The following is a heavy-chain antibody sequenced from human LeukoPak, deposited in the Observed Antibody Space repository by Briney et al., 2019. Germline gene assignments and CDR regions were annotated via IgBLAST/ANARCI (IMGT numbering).Heavy chain of an antibody. CDR1: GGTFSSYA. CDR3: ARGPGGGADY. V-gene: IGHV1-69*04. Sequence: GASVKVSCKASGGTFSSYAISWVRQAPGQGLEWMGRIIPILGIANYAQKFQGRVTITADKSTSTAYMEMSSLRSEDTAVYYCARGPGGGADYWGQGTLVTVSS. D-gene: IGHD3-10*01. CDR2: IIPILGIA. J-gene: IGHJ4*02.